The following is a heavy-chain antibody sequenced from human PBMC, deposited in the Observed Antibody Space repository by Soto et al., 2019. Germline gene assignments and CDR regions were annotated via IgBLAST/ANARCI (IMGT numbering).Heavy chain of an antibody. CDR2: ISYSASS. V-gene: IGHV4-31*03. Sequence: SETLSLTCNVSGGSISSGGYYWNWIRQVPGRGLEWIGYISYSASSFYNPSLESRVSVSMDTSGNQFSLKLSSMTAADTAVYFCARAHTYYYDYSGYSKQSFHFDSWGQGTLVTVSS. CDR1: GGSISSGGYY. CDR3: ARAHTYYYDYSGYSKQSFHFDS. D-gene: IGHD3-22*01. J-gene: IGHJ4*02.